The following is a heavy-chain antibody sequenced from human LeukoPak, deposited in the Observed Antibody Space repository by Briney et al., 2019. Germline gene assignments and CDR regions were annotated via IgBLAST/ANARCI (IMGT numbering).Heavy chain of an antibody. Sequence: ASVKVSCKASGYTFTSYGISWVRQAPGQGLEWMGWISAYNGNTNYAQKLQGRVTMTTDTSTSTAYMELRSLRSDDTAVYYCAGDRQWLVPGARFDYWGQGTLVTVSS. CDR2: ISAYNGNT. D-gene: IGHD6-19*01. V-gene: IGHV1-18*01. CDR1: GYTFTSYG. J-gene: IGHJ4*02. CDR3: AGDRQWLVPGARFDY.